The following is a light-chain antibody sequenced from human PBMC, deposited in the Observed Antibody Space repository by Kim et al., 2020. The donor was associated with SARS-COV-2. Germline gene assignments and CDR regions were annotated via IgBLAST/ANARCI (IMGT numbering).Light chain of an antibody. CDR2: QAS. Sequence: SYELTQPPSLSVSPGQTASITCSGDKLGAKYVCWYQQKSGQSPALVIYQASKRPSGIPERLSGSISGNTATLTISGTPAMDGADYYCQAWDDRTAAFGGG. V-gene: IGLV3-1*01. CDR1: KLGAKY. J-gene: IGLJ2*01. CDR3: QAWDDRTAA.